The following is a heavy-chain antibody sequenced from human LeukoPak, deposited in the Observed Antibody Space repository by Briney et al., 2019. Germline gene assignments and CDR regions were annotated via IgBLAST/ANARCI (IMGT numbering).Heavy chain of an antibody. CDR2: ISYDGSNK. CDR1: GFTFSSYA. CDR3: AKDHIAVAADYFDY. J-gene: IGHJ4*02. Sequence: GRSLRLSCAASGFTFSSYAMHWVRQAPGKGLEWVAVISYDGSNKYYADSVKGRFTISRDNSKNTLYLQMNSLRAEDTAVYYCAKDHIAVAADYFDYWGQGTLVTVSS. D-gene: IGHD6-19*01. V-gene: IGHV3-30*04.